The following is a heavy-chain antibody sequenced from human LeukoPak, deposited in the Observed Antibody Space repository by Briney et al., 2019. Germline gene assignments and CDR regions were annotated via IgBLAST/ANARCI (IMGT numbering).Heavy chain of an antibody. V-gene: IGHV3-43*02. CDR2: ISGDGGST. CDR3: AKQKGRQGLASYYFDY. J-gene: IGHJ4*02. Sequence: GGSLRLSCAASGFTFVDYAMHWVRQAPGKGLEWVSLISGDGGSTYYADSVKGRFTISRDNSKNSLYLQMNSLRTEDTALYYCAKQKGRQGLASYYFDYWGQGTLVTVSS. CDR1: GFTFVDYA. D-gene: IGHD2-15*01.